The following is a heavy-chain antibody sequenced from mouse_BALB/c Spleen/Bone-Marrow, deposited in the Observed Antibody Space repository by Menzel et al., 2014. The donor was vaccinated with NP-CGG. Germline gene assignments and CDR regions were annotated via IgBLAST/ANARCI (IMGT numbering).Heavy chain of an antibody. Sequence: VRLQQSGPELVKPGASMKISCKASGYSFTAYTMNWVKQSHGKNLEWIGLINPYNGDTNYNQKFKGKATLTVDKSSSTAYMELLSLTSGDSAVYYCSRDYRYDGGAWFAYWGQGTLVTVSA. V-gene: IGHV1-37*01. J-gene: IGHJ3*01. D-gene: IGHD2-14*01. CDR2: INPYNGDT. CDR1: GYSFTAYT. CDR3: SRDYRYDGGAWFAY.